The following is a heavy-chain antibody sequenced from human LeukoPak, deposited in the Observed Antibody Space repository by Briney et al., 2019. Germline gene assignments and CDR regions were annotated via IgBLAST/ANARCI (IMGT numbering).Heavy chain of an antibody. J-gene: IGHJ4*02. CDR1: GFTFRSYG. CDR3: ARSYSGSYLFDY. Sequence: GGSLRLSCAASGFTFRSYGMHWVRQAPGKGLEWVAVTSYDESNKYYADSVKGRFTISRDSAKNSLYLQMNSLRAEDTAVFYCARSYSGSYLFDYWGQGTLVTVSS. CDR2: TSYDESNK. D-gene: IGHD1-26*01. V-gene: IGHV3-30*03.